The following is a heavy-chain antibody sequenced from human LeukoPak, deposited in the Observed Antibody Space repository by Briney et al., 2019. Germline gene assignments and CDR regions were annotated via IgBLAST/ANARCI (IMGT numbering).Heavy chain of an antibody. Sequence: GGSLRLSCAASGFTFSYYSMNWVRQAPGRGLEWVSCISSSSSLIFYSDSVRGRFTISRDNAKNLLYPHMNSLRVEDTAVYYCAKVDRGDYSSSPVPYYNYYMNVWGKGTTVTVSS. J-gene: IGHJ6*03. CDR1: GFTFSYYS. CDR2: ISSSSSLI. CDR3: AKVDRGDYSSSPVPYYNYYMNV. D-gene: IGHD6-13*01. V-gene: IGHV3-21*01.